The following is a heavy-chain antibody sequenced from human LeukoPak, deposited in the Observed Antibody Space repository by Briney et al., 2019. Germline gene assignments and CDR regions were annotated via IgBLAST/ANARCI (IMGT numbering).Heavy chain of an antibody. V-gene: IGHV3-64*04. CDR3: ARAIVGATFDY. J-gene: IGHJ4*02. CDR1: GFPFSSYA. D-gene: IGHD1-26*01. Sequence: GGSLRLSCSASGFPFSSYAMHWVRQAPGKGLEYVSAISDSGGSTYYADSVKGRFAISRDNAKNSLYLQMNSLRAEDTAVYYCARAIVGATFDYWGQGTLVTVSS. CDR2: ISDSGGST.